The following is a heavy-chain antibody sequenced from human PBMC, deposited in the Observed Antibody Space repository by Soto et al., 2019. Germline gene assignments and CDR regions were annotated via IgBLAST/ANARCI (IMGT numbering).Heavy chain of an antibody. D-gene: IGHD2-15*01. CDR2: IIPSFGRT. V-gene: IGHV1-69*13. J-gene: IGHJ4*01. CDR1: GRSLNQYA. CDR3: ADLSLGYCSSTTCPPDY. Sequence: ASVKVSCKVSGRSLNQYAISWVRQTPEQGLEWMGGIIPSFGRTSYAQKFQGRVTITADEDTTTVNLDLRGLRSEDSAIYFCADLSLGYCSSTTCPPDYWG.